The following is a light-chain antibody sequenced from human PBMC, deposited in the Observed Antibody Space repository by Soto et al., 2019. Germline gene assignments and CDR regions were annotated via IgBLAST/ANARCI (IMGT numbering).Light chain of an antibody. Sequence: DIVMTQFPDSLAVSLGERATINCKSSQSVLYRSYNKNYLAWYQQKPGRPPKLLISWASSREAGVPDRFSVSGSGTNVTLTISILQAGDGAIYNCQQHYRIIGTFIQETKVEIK. V-gene: IGKV4-1*01. CDR2: WAS. CDR3: QQHYRIIGT. CDR1: QSVLYRSYNKNY. J-gene: IGKJ1*01.